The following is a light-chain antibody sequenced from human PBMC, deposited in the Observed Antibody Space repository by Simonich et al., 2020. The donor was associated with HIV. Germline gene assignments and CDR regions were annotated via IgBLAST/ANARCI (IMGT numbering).Light chain of an antibody. CDR3: QQYYSTPRT. CDR2: WAS. CDR1: QSVLYSSNKNTY. J-gene: IGKJ1*01. V-gene: IGKV4-1*01. Sequence: DIVMTQSPDSLAVSLGERATINCKSSQSVLYSSNKNTYLAWYQQKPGQPPKLLIYWASTRESGVPDRFSGSGSGTDFTLTISSLQAEDVAVYYCQQYYSTPRTFGQGTKVEIK.